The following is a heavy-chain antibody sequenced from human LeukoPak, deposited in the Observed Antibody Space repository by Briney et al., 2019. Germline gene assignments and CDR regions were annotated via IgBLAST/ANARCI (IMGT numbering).Heavy chain of an antibody. CDR1: GFTFSSYS. J-gene: IGHJ6*03. V-gene: IGHV3-21*01. Sequence: PGGSLRLSCGASGFTFSSYSMNWVRQAPGKGLEWVSFISTSSSYIHYADSLKGRFTTSRDNAKNSLYLQLNSLRAEDTAVYYCASGGLVGAYYYYYYMDVWGKGTTVTVSS. CDR3: ASGGLVGAYYYYYYMDV. CDR2: ISTSSSYI. D-gene: IGHD1-26*01.